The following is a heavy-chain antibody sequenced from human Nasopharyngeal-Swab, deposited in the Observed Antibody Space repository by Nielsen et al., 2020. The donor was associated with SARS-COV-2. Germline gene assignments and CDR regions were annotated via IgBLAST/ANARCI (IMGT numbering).Heavy chain of an antibody. Sequence: WIRQPPGKGLEWIGSIYYSGSTYYNPSLKSRVTISVDTSKNQFSLKLSSVTAADMAVYYCARPQWELLTFDYWGQGTLVTVSS. V-gene: IGHV4-39*01. D-gene: IGHD1-26*01. CDR3: ARPQWELLTFDY. J-gene: IGHJ4*02. CDR2: IYYSGST.